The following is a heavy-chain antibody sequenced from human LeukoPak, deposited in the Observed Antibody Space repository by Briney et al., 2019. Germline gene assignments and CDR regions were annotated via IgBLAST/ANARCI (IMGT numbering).Heavy chain of an antibody. CDR2: IYSGGST. V-gene: IGHV3-53*01. Sequence: QSGGSLRLSCAASGFTVSTNYISWVRQAPGKGLEWVSVIYSGGSTYYADSVKGRFTISRDNSKNTLYLQMNSLRAEDTAVYYCARGRGSYYFDYWGQGTLVTVSS. CDR3: ARGRGSYYFDY. D-gene: IGHD1-26*01. CDR1: GFTVSTNY. J-gene: IGHJ4*02.